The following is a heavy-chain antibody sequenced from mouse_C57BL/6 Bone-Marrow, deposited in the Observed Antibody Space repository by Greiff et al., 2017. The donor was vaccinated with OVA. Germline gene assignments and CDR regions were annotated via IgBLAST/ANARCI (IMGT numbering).Heavy chain of an antibody. Sequence: VQLQQSGAELVRPGASVKLSCTASGFNIKDYYMHWVKQRPEQGLEWIGWIDPENGDTDYAPKFQGRATITAATSSNTAYLQLSSLTSEDTAVYYGTTRDGYWAYWGQGTLVTVSA. V-gene: IGHV14-4*01. CDR1: GFNIKDYY. CDR2: IDPENGDT. D-gene: IGHD2-3*01. CDR3: TTRDGYWAY. J-gene: IGHJ3*01.